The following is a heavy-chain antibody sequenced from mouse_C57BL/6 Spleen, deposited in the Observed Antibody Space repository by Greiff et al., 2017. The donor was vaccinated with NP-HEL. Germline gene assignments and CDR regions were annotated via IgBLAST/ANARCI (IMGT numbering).Heavy chain of an antibody. CDR1: GFTFSSYA. D-gene: IGHD3-2*02. CDR2: ISSGGDYI. J-gene: IGHJ1*03. Sequence: EVKVVESGEGLVKPGGSLKLSCAASGFTFSSYAMSWVRQTPEKRLEWVAYISSGGDYIYYADTVKGRFTISRDNARNTLYLQMSSLKSEDTAMYYCTRESQGYFDVWGTGTTVTVSS. CDR3: TRESQGYFDV. V-gene: IGHV5-9-1*02.